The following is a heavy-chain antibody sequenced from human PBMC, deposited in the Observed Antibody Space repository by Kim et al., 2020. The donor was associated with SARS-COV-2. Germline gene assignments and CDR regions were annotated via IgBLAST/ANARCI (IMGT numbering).Heavy chain of an antibody. CDR1: GGSFSDYY. CDR2: VNHGGTT. D-gene: IGHD3-10*01. CDR3: ARYNSGFGRAWSYYFDS. V-gene: IGHV4-34*01. Sequence: SETLSLTCAVYGGSFSDYYWSWIRQPPGKGLEWLGEVNHGGTTNYNPSLRSRLTISVDMSKHQFSLKVHSVTAADTAMYYCARYNSGFGRAWSYYFDSWGLGTLVTVSS. J-gene: IGHJ4*02.